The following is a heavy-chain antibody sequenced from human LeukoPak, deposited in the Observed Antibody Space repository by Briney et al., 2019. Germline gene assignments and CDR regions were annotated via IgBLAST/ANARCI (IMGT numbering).Heavy chain of an antibody. CDR3: IGSGGWPGY. Sequence: GGSLRLSCAASGFTFSSYWMHWVRHAPGKGLVWVSRIDSDGSTIYADSAKGRFTISRDNAKNTLYLQMNSLRAEDTAVYYCIGSGGWPGYWGQGTLVTVSS. V-gene: IGHV3-74*01. J-gene: IGHJ4*02. CDR1: GFTFSSYW. CDR2: IDSDGST. D-gene: IGHD6-19*01.